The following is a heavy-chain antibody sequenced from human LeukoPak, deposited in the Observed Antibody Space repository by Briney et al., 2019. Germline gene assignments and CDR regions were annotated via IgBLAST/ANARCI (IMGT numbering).Heavy chain of an antibody. Sequence: SGGSLRLSCAASGFIFSDHSMNWVRQAPGKGLEWVSYISSSSSSIYYADSVKGRFTISRDNAKNSLYLQMNSLRAEDTAVYYCARFSDYYYMVVWGKGTTVTVSS. CDR1: GFIFSDHS. CDR3: ARFSDYYYMVV. J-gene: IGHJ6*03. D-gene: IGHD1-26*01. V-gene: IGHV3-48*04. CDR2: ISSSSSSI.